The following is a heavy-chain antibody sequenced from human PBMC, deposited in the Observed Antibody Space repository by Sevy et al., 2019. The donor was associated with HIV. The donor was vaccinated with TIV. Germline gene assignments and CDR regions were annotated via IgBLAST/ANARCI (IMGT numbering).Heavy chain of an antibody. CDR3: FGGTN. CDR1: GLTFSNYW. Sequence: GGSLRLSCTDSGLTFSNYWMHWVRQAPGKGLEWVPSIKKDGSQKDYVDSVKGRFIISRDNAKSSVYLQMNSLRDEDAAVYYCFGGTNWGQGTLVTVSS. V-gene: IGHV3-7*03. D-gene: IGHD3-16*01. CDR2: IKKDGSQK. J-gene: IGHJ4*02.